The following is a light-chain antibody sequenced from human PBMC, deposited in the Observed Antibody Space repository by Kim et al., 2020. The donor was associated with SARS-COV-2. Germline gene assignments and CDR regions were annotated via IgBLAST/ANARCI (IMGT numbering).Light chain of an antibody. CDR3: CSYTNTNTWR. CDR2: QDN. V-gene: IGLV2-14*02. J-gene: IGLJ2*01. Sequence: GQSVTISCTGTSSDVGKYDRVSWYKQYPGKAPRLIIYQDNNRPSGVSNRFSGSKSGNTASLTISGLQAEDEADYYYCSYTNTNTWRFGGGTKLTVL. CDR1: SSDVGKYDR.